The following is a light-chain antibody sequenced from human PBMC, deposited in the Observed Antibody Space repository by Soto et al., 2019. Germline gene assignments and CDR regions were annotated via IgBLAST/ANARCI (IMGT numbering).Light chain of an antibody. CDR3: QQSYSTPYT. Sequence: DIPMTQSPSSLSASVGDIVTITCRASQSISTYLNWYQQKPGKAPKVLIYAASSLQSGVPSRFSGSGSGTDFTLTIGSLQPEDFATYYCQQSYSTPYTFGQGTKLEIK. V-gene: IGKV1-39*01. J-gene: IGKJ2*01. CDR2: AAS. CDR1: QSISTY.